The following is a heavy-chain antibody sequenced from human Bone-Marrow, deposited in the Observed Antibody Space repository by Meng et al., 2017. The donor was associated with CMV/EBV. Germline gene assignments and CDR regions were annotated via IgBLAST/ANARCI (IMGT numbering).Heavy chain of an antibody. D-gene: IGHD3-22*01. CDR1: GGSISSGDYY. CDR3: ARDMGSSGYYGNNWFDP. CDR2: IYYSGST. Sequence: QGRPQEAGPGLVKPSPTLSLTCTVSGGSISSGDYYWSWIRQPPGKGLEWIGYIYYSGSTYYNPSLKSRVTISVDTSKNQFSLKLSSVTAADTAVYYCARDMGSSGYYGNNWFDPWGQGTLVTVSS. J-gene: IGHJ5*02. V-gene: IGHV4-30-4*08.